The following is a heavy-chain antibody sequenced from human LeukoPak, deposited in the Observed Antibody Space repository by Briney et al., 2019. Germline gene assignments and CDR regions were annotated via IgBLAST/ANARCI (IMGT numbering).Heavy chain of an antibody. Sequence: ASVKVSCKASGYTFTSYGISWVRQAPGQGLEWMGWISAYNGNTNYAQKLQGRVTMTTDTSTSTVYMELSSLRSEDTAVYFCARSTRVIPEDYWGQGTLVTVSS. CDR1: GYTFTSYG. CDR3: ARSTRVIPEDY. J-gene: IGHJ4*02. V-gene: IGHV1-18*01. D-gene: IGHD2-21*01. CDR2: ISAYNGNT.